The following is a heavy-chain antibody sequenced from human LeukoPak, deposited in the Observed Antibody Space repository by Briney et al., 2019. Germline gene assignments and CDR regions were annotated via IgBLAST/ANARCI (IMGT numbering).Heavy chain of an antibody. CDR2: ISAYNGNT. D-gene: IGHD5-12*01. V-gene: IGHV1-18*01. Sequence: GASVKVSCKASGYTFTSYGISWVRQAPGQGLEWMGWISAYNGNTNYAQKLQGRVTMTTDTSTSTAYMELRSLRSDDTAVYYCARDRFSVDIVATIPCCWGQGTLVTVSS. CDR3: ARDRFSVDIVATIPCC. J-gene: IGHJ4*02. CDR1: GYTFTSYG.